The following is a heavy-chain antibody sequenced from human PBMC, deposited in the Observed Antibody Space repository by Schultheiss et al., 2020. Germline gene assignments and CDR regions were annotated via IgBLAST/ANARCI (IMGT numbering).Heavy chain of an antibody. V-gene: IGHV3-48*04. Sequence: GGSLRLSCAASGFTFSSYAMHWVRQAPGKGLEWVSYISSSDTTIYYADSVKGRFTISRDNAKNSLYLQMNSLRAEDTAVYYCATNRPAYYDFWSGYYYYMDVWGKGTTVTVSS. CDR3: ATNRPAYYDFWSGYYYYMDV. D-gene: IGHD3-3*01. CDR1: GFTFSSYA. CDR2: ISSSDTTI. J-gene: IGHJ6*03.